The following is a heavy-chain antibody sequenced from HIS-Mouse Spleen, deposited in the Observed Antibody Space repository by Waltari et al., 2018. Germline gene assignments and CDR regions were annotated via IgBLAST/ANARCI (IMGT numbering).Heavy chain of an antibody. V-gene: IGHV4-39*07. CDR2: IYYSGST. Sequence: QLQLQESAPGLVKPSETLSLTCTVPGGSISSSSYYWGWIRQPPGKGLEWIGSIYYSGSTYYNPSLKSRVTISVDTSKNQFSLKLSSVTAADTAVYYYAREFGLLPPISSRDYDAFDIWGQGTMVTVSS. CDR3: AREFGLLPPISSRDYDAFDI. CDR1: GGSISSSSYY. J-gene: IGHJ3*02. D-gene: IGHD3-10*01.